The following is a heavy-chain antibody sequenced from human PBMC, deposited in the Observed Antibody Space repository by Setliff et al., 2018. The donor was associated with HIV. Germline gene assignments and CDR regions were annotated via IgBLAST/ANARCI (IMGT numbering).Heavy chain of an antibody. CDR2: IRYDGNNE. CDR3: AKGYRRSSGWPEYYYYAMDV. Sequence: GGSLRLSCAASGFTFSTYGMHWVRQAPGMGLEWVAFIRYDGNNENYADSVKGRFTISRDNSKNSLYLQMNSLRAEDTALYYCAKGYRRSSGWPEYYYYAMDVWGQGTTVTVSS. J-gene: IGHJ6*02. V-gene: IGHV3-30*02. CDR1: GFTFSTYG. D-gene: IGHD6-19*01.